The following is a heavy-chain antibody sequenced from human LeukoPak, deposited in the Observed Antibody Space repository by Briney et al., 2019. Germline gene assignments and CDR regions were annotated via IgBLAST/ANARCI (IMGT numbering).Heavy chain of an antibody. V-gene: IGHV4-30-4*08. CDR1: GGSFSGYY. CDR3: ARAPFRWAFDI. Sequence: SETLSLTCAVYGGSFSGYYWSWIRQPPGKGLEWIGYIYYSGSTYYNPSLKSRVTISVDTSKNQFSLKLSSVTAADTAVYYCARAPFRWAFDIWGQGTMVTVSS. CDR2: IYYSGST. J-gene: IGHJ3*02. D-gene: IGHD5-24*01.